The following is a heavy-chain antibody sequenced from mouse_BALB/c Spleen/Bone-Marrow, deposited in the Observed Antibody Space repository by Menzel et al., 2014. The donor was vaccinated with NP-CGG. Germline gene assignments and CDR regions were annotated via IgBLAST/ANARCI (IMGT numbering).Heavy chain of an antibody. J-gene: IGHJ1*01. V-gene: IGHV7-3*02. D-gene: IGHD1-1*01. Sequence: EVNVAESGGGLVQPGGSLRLSCATSGFTFTEYYMSWVRQPPGKALEWLGFIRNKANGYTTEYSASVKGRFTISSDNSQSILYLQMNPLRGEDSAIYYCARDSVCGSSYGFFDVWGAGTPVTGSS. CDR3: ARDSVCGSSYGFFDV. CDR2: IRNKANGYTT. CDR1: GFTFTEYY.